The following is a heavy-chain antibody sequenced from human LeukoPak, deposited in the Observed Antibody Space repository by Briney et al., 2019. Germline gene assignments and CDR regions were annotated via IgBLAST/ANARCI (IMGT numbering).Heavy chain of an antibody. CDR2: IYYSGST. D-gene: IGHD2-15*01. Sequence: SETLSLTCTVSGGSISSSSYYWGWIRQPPGKGLEWIGSIYYSGSTYYNPSLKSRVTISVDTSKNQFSLKVNSVTAADTAVYYCARHGAYCTGGSCNRFDPWGQGTLVTVSS. J-gene: IGHJ5*02. CDR1: GGSISSSSYY. CDR3: ARHGAYCTGGSCNRFDP. V-gene: IGHV4-39*01.